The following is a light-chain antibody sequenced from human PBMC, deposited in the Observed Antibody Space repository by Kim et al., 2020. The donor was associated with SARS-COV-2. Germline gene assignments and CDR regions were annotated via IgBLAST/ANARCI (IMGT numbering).Light chain of an antibody. V-gene: IGKV1-5*01. J-gene: IGKJ2*01. CDR1: QFISTW. CDR2: QAS. Sequence: DIHMTQSPSTLSASVGDRVTITCRASQFISTWLAWYQQKPGKAPKLLVYQASTLESGVPSRFSGSGSGTDFSLTIDSLQPDDFATYYCQHYNSYPYTFGKWIKVEIK. CDR3: QHYNSYPYT.